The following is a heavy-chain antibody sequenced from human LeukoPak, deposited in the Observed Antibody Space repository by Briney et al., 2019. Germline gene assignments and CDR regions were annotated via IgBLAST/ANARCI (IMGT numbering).Heavy chain of an antibody. CDR3: ARRLLWFGANFDP. Sequence: PSETLSLTCTVSGGSISSSSYYWGWIRQPPGKGLEWIGSIHYSGSTYYNPSLKSRVTISVDTSKNQFSLKLSSVTAADTAVYYCARRLLWFGANFDPWGQGTLVTVSS. J-gene: IGHJ5*02. V-gene: IGHV4-39*01. D-gene: IGHD3-10*01. CDR1: GGSISSSSYY. CDR2: IHYSGST.